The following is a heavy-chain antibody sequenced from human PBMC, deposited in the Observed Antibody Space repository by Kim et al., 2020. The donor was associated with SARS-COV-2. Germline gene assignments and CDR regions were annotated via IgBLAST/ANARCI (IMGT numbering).Heavy chain of an antibody. D-gene: IGHD6-13*01. Sequence: GGSLRLSCVASGFTFSDYYMSWIRQAPGKGLEWVSYISSSGSTIYYADSVKGRFTISRDNAKNSLYLQMNSLRAEDTAVYYCARVRRAAGPFYYYYYGMDVWGQGTTVTVSS. CDR2: ISSSGSTI. CDR3: ARVRRAAGPFYYYYYGMDV. V-gene: IGHV3-11*01. CDR1: GFTFSDYY. J-gene: IGHJ6*02.